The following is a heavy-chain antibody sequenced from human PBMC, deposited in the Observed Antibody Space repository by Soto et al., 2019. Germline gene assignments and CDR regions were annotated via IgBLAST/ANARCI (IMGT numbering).Heavy chain of an antibody. J-gene: IGHJ6*02. Sequence: GRSLRLSCEAAGFTFGNYAMTWVRQGPGRGLEWVSALSGSSLNTYYADSVKGRFTISRDNSKNTMYLEMNSLRVDDTAVYYCTTQFFLSSRKPPEDVWGQGTPVTGSS. CDR3: TTQFFLSSRKPPEDV. CDR2: LSGSSLNT. CDR1: GFTFGNYA. V-gene: IGHV3-23*01.